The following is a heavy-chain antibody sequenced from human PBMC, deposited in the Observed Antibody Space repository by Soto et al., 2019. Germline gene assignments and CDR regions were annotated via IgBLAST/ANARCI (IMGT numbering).Heavy chain of an antibody. Sequence: ASVKVSCKASGGTFSSYAISWVRQAPGQGLEWMGGIIPIFGTANYAQKFQGRVTITADKSTSTAYMEQSSLRSEDTAVYYCARGAPGSYSPFYAYWGQGTLVPVS. V-gene: IGHV1-69*06. J-gene: IGHJ4*02. CDR1: GGTFSSYA. CDR3: ARGAPGSYSPFYAY. D-gene: IGHD1-26*01. CDR2: IIPIFGTA.